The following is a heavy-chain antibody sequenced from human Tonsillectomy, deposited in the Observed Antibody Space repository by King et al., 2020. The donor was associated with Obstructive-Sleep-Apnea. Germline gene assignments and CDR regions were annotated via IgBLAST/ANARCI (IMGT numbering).Heavy chain of an antibody. Sequence: VQLQQWGAGLLKPSETLSLTCDVFGGSFSDYYWSWIRQPPGKGLEWIGEINHSGSTNYNPSLKSRVAVSADTSKNQFSLKLSSVTAADTAVYYCARGSGAAAVNWFDPWGQGTLVTVSS. D-gene: IGHD6-13*01. V-gene: IGHV4-34*01. J-gene: IGHJ5*02. CDR2: INHSGST. CDR1: GGSFSDYY. CDR3: ARGSGAAAVNWFDP.